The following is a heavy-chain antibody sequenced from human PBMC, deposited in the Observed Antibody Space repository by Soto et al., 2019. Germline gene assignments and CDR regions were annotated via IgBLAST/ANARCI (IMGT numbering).Heavy chain of an antibody. V-gene: IGHV1-69*01. D-gene: IGHD3-22*01. J-gene: IGHJ3*01. CDR3: VRDRRIYYSDPHDEFVASDYEV. Sequence: QVQLIQSEAEVKKPGSSVRVSCTASGGIFGSHGFSWVRQAPGQRLEWVGGFIPIFRTLTYTEKFQARVRTDADASTNTVYLDMSSLTSEHTAVYYCVRDRRIYYSDPHDEFVASDYEVWGQGTMVSVSS. CDR1: GGIFGSHG. CDR2: FIPIFRTL.